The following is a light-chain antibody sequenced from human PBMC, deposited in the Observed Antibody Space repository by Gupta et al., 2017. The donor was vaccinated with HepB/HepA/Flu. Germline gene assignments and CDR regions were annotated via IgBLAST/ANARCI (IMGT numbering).Light chain of an antibody. Sequence: DIQITQAPSTLSASVRDRVTITCRASQSINNWLAWYQQKPGKAPNLLIYKASTLETGVPSRFSGSGYVTEFTLTISSLQPDDFATYYCQQYNNFPWTFGQGTKVEIK. CDR2: KAS. CDR3: QQYNNFPWT. J-gene: IGKJ1*01. CDR1: QSINNW. V-gene: IGKV1-5*03.